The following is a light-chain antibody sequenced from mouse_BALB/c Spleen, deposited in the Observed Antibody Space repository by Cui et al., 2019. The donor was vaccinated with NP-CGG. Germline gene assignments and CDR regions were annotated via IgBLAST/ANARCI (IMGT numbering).Light chain of an antibody. CDR2: GTN. Sequence: QAVVTQESAPTTSPGETVTLTCRSSTGAVTTSNYANWVQGKPDHLFTGLIGGTNNRVPGVPARFSGSLIGDKAALTITGAQTEDEAIYFCALWYSNHWVFGGGTKLTVL. V-gene: IGLV1*01. J-gene: IGLJ1*01. CDR1: TGAVTTSNY. CDR3: ALWYSNHWV.